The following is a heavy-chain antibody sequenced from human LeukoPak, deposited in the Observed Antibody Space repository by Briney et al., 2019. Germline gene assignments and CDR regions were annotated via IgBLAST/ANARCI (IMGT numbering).Heavy chain of an antibody. CDR3: ARNRYCSSTSCYPAIDY. V-gene: IGHV1-69*05. D-gene: IGHD2-2*01. J-gene: IGHJ4*02. Sequence: SVKVSCKASGGTFSSYAISWVRQAPGQGLEWMGGIIPIFGTANYAQKFRGRVTITTEESTRTAYMEVRSGRWEDTAVYYCARNRYCSSTSCYPAIDYWGQGTLVTVSS. CDR1: GGTFSSYA. CDR2: IIPIFGTA.